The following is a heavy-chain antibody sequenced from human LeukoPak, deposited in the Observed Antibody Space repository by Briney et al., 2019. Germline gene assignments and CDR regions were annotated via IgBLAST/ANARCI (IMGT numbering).Heavy chain of an antibody. CDR3: ARDHSYGGKELAY. CDR2: ISAYNGNT. D-gene: IGHD4-23*01. CDR1: GYTFSSYG. Sequence: GVSVKVSCKASGYTFSSYGMSWVRQAPGQSLEWMGWISAYNGNTNYAQKFQDRVTMTTDTSTSTAYMELRSLRSDDTAVYYCARDHSYGGKELAYWGQGTLVTVCS. V-gene: IGHV1-18*01. J-gene: IGHJ4*02.